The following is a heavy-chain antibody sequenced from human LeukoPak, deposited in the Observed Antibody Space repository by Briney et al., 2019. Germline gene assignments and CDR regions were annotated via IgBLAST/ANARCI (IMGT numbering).Heavy chain of an antibody. D-gene: IGHD3-22*01. CDR1: GYTFTSYG. CDR2: ISAYNGNT. Sequence: ASVTVSCKASGYTFTSYGISWVRQAPGQGLEWMGWISAYNGNTNYAQKLQGRVTMTTDTSTSTAYMELRSLRSDDAAVYYCARPYYDSSGYYYFDYWGQGTLVTVSS. J-gene: IGHJ4*02. CDR3: ARPYYDSSGYYYFDY. V-gene: IGHV1-18*01.